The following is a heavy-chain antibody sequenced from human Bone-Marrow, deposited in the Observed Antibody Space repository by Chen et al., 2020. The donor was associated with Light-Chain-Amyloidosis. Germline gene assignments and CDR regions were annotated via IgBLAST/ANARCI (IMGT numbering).Heavy chain of an antibody. J-gene: IGHJ4*02. Sequence: QVQLVQSGAEVKRPGASVKVSCKASGYTFTNYGINWVRQAPGQGLEWMGWISTYNGNTKYAQELQGRVTMTTDTSTNTACMELRSLISDDTAVYYCARTDDSSVDDSVYGYDYWGQGSQVTVSS. CDR3: ARTDDSSVDDSVYGYDY. CDR1: GYTFTNYG. CDR2: ISTYNGNT. V-gene: IGHV1-18*01. D-gene: IGHD3-22*01.